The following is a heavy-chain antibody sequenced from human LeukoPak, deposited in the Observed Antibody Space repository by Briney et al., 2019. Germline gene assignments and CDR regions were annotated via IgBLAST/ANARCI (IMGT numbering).Heavy chain of an antibody. J-gene: IGHJ4*02. D-gene: IGHD1-26*01. CDR2: IIPMFGTA. V-gene: IGHV1-69*05. CDR3: ARVFARGGEISGSYYYY. Sequence: GASVKVSCKASGGTFSSYAVSWVRQAPGQGLEWMGGIIPMFGTANYAQKFQGRVTITTEESTSTVYIELSSLGSEDTAMYYCARVFARGGEISGSYYYYWGQGTLVTVSS. CDR1: GGTFSSYA.